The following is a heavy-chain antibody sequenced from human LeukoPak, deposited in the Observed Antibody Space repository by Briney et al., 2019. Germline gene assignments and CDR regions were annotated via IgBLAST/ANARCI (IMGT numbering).Heavy chain of an antibody. J-gene: IGHJ6*03. CDR1: GGTFSSYA. CDR3: ARVAGYYYYYMDV. CDR2: IIPVFGTA. Sequence: ASVKVSCKASGGTFSSYAISWVRQAPGQGLEWMGGIIPVFGTANYAQKFQGRVTITTDESTSTAYMELSSLRSEDTAVYYCARVAGYYYYYMDVWGKGTTVTVSS. V-gene: IGHV1-69*05.